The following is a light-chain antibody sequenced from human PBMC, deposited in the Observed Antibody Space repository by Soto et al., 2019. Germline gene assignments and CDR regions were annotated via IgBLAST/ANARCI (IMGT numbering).Light chain of an antibody. V-gene: IGLV4-69*01. Sequence: QSVLTQSPSASASLGASVKLTCTLSSGHSNYAIAWHQQQPEKGPRFLMKVNNDGSYNKGDGIPDRFSGSSFGAERYLSISSLQSEDEADYYCQTWGAGIRVFGGGTKLTVL. J-gene: IGLJ3*02. CDR1: SGHSNYA. CDR2: VNNDGSY. CDR3: QTWGAGIRV.